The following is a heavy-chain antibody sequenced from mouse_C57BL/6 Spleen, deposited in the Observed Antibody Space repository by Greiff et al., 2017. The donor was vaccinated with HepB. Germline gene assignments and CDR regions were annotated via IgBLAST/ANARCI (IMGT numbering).Heavy chain of an antibody. CDR1: GFSLTSYG. D-gene: IGHD2-4*01. Sequence: VQGVESGPGLVQPSQSLSITCTVSGFSLTSYGVHWVRQSPGKGLEWLGVIWRGGSTDYNAAFMSRLSITKDNSKSQVFFKMNSLQADDTAIYYCAKNGYYDYEEWFAYWGQGTLVTVSA. V-gene: IGHV2-5*01. CDR2: IWRGGST. J-gene: IGHJ3*01. CDR3: AKNGYYDYEEWFAY.